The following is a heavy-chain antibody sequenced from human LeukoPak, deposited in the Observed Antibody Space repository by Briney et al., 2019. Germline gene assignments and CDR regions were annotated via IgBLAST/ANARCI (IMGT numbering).Heavy chain of an antibody. D-gene: IGHD3-10*01. V-gene: IGHV1-2*02. CDR1: GYTFTGYY. J-gene: IGHJ6*03. CDR2: INPNSGGT. Sequence: ASVKVSCKASGYTFTGYYMHWVRQAPGQGLEWMGWINPNSGGTNYAQKFQGRVTMTRDTSISTAYMELSRLRSDDTAVYYCAVTYGSGSYYHNLGSYYMDVWGKGTTVTISS. CDR3: AVTYGSGSYYHNLGSYYMDV.